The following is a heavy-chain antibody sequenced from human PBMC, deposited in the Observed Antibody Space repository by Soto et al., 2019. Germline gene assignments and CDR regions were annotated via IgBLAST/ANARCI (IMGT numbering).Heavy chain of an antibody. CDR1: GYTFTSYD. V-gene: IGHV1-8*01. CDR2: MNPNSGNT. Sequence: ASVKVSCKASGYTFTSYDINWVRQATGQGLEWMGWMNPNSGNTGYAQKFQGRVTMTWNTSISTAYMELSSLRSEDTAVYYCARGFTIFGVVTITNYYYYYMDVWGKGTTVTVSS. CDR3: ARGFTIFGVVTITNYYYYYMDV. J-gene: IGHJ6*03. D-gene: IGHD3-3*01.